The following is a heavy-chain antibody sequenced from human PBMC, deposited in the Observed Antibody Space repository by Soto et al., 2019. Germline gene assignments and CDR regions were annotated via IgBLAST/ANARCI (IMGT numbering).Heavy chain of an antibody. D-gene: IGHD6-19*01. CDR1: GGTINSGDYY. CDR3: AGIAVAGTTLPDY. CDR2: IYYSGST. J-gene: IGHJ4*02. V-gene: IGHV4-31*01. Sequence: SETLSLTCSVSGGTINSGDYYWSWIRQHPGKGLEWIGYIYYSGSTYYNPSLKSQVTISVDTSKNQFSLKLSSVTAADTAVYYCAGIAVAGTTLPDYWGQGTLVTVSS.